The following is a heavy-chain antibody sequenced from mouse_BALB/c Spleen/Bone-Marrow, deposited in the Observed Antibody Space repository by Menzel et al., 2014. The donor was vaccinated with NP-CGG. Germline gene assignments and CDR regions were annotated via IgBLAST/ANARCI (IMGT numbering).Heavy chain of an antibody. J-gene: IGHJ2*01. CDR2: INPYNGDT. V-gene: IGHV1-20*02. D-gene: IGHD1-2*01. CDR1: GYSFTGYF. Sequence: VQLKQSGPELVKPGASVKISCKASGYSFTGYFMNWVMQSHGKSLGWIGRINPYNGDTFYNQKFKGKATLTVDKSSSTAHMELRSLASEDSAVYYCASSFITTAYYFDYWGQGTTLTVSS. CDR3: ASSFITTAYYFDY.